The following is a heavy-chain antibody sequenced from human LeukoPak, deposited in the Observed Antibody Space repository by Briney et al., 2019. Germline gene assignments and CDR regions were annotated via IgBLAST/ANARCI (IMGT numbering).Heavy chain of an antibody. Sequence: GESLKISCKGSGYSFTTYWISWVRQMPGKGLEWMGRIDPSDSYTNYSPSFQGHVTISADKSFSTAYLQWTSLKASDTAMYYCARHAKAYGSSCDYWGQGTLVTGSS. CDR2: IDPSDSYT. V-gene: IGHV5-10-1*01. J-gene: IGHJ4*02. D-gene: IGHD6-13*01. CDR3: ARHAKAYGSSCDY. CDR1: GYSFTTYW.